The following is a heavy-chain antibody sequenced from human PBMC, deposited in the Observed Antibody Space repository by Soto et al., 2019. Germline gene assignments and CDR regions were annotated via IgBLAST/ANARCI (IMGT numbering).Heavy chain of an antibody. CDR3: ARYYDFWSGLDKPPRDYYYYYYGMDV. V-gene: IGHV1-2*02. J-gene: IGHJ6*02. Sequence: ASVKVSCKASGYTLTGYYMHWVRQAPGQGLEWMGWINPNSGGTNYAQKFQGRVTMTRDTSISTAYMELSRLRSDDTAVYYCARYYDFWSGLDKPPRDYYYYYYGMDVWGQGTTVTVSS. CDR1: GYTLTGYY. CDR2: INPNSGGT. D-gene: IGHD3-3*01.